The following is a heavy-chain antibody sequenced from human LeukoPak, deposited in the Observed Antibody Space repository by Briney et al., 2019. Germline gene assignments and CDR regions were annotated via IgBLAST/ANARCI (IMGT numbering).Heavy chain of an antibody. J-gene: IGHJ5*02. CDR2: INPSGGST. CDR3: ARDLIIAAAGTPWFDP. CDR1: GYTFTSYY. Sequence: ASVKVSCKASGYTFTSYYMHWVRQAPGQGLEWMGIINPSGGSTSYAQKFQGRVTMTRDTSTSTVYMELSSLRSEDTAVYCCARDLIIAAAGTPWFDPWGQGTLVTVSS. D-gene: IGHD6-13*01. V-gene: IGHV1-46*01.